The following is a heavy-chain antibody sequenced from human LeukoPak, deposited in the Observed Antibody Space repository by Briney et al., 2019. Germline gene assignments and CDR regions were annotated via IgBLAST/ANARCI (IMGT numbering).Heavy chain of an antibody. J-gene: IGHJ6*03. CDR3: ARDSIAAAPNYYYYMDV. CDR1: GYTFTGYY. CDR2: INPNSGGT. Sequence: ASVKVSCKASGYTFTGYYMHWVRQAPGQGLEWMGWINPNSGGTNYAQKFQGRVTMTRDTSISTAYMELSRLRSDDTAVYYCARDSIAAAPNYYYYMDVWGKGTTVTISS. D-gene: IGHD6-25*01. V-gene: IGHV1-2*02.